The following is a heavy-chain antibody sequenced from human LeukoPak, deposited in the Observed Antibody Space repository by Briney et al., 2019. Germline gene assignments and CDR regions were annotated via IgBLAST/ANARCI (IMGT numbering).Heavy chain of an antibody. Sequence: GGSLRLSCEASGFTFSRSGMHWIRQAPDKGLEWVAFIRYDGSDKFYADSVRGQFSVSRDNSKNTLFLQMNSLRLEDTAVYYCANDRELAPSDYWGQGTLVTVSS. V-gene: IGHV3-30*02. J-gene: IGHJ4*02. CDR1: GFTFSRSG. CDR3: ANDRELAPSDY. CDR2: IRYDGSDK. D-gene: IGHD1-7*01.